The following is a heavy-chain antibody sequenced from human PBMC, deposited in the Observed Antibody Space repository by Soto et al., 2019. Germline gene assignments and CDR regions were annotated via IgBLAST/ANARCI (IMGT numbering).Heavy chain of an antibody. J-gene: IGHJ6*02. CDR3: ARDLCPNGMDA. Sequence: GAAVKVSCKASGGTFSSYAISWVRQAPGQGLEWMGGIIPIFGTANYAQKFQGRVTITAAESTSTAYMELSSLRSEDTAVYYCARDLCPNGMDAWGQGTTVTVSS. V-gene: IGHV1-69*13. CDR2: IIPIFGTA. CDR1: GGTFSSYA.